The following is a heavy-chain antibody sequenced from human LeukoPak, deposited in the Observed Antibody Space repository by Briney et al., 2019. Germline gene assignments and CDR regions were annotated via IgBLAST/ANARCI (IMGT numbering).Heavy chain of an antibody. J-gene: IGHJ4*02. CDR3: ARDRVGSGGLFAY. D-gene: IGHD3-10*01. Sequence: GGSLRLSCAASGFTVSSNYMSWVRQAPGKGLEWVSVIYSGGSTYYADSVKGRFTISRDNAENSLYLQMNSLRAEDTAVYYCARDRVGSGGLFAYWGQGTLVTVSS. V-gene: IGHV3-53*01. CDR2: IYSGGST. CDR1: GFTVSSNY.